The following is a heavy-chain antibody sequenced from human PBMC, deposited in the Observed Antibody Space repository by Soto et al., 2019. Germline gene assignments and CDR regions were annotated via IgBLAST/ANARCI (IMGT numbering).Heavy chain of an antibody. J-gene: IGHJ4*02. CDR2: IVPVFGRP. V-gene: IGHV1-69*01. Sequence: QVQLVQSGAELKKPGSSVKVSCKASGGSFSNFGXXXVRXAPGQGLEWMGGIVPVFGRPNYAQRFRGRLTITADESTSTXYMELISLRXXDXXXYXXXXXGXGYNFWGQGTQVTVSS. D-gene: IGHD5-12*01. CDR3: XXXGXGYNF. CDR1: GGSFSNFG.